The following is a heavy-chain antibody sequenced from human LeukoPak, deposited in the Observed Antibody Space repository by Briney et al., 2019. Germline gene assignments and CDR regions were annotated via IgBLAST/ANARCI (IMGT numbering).Heavy chain of an antibody. CDR1: GYSISSGYY. D-gene: IGHD2-8*01. CDR2: IYHSGST. J-gene: IGHJ4*02. CDR3: ARDIIMGVFDY. V-gene: IGHV4-38-2*02. Sequence: PSETLSLTCTVSGYSISSGYYWGWIRQPPGKGLEWIGSIYHSGSTYYNPSLKSRVTISVDTSKNQFSLKLSSVTAADTAVYYCARDIIMGVFDYWGQGTLVTVSS.